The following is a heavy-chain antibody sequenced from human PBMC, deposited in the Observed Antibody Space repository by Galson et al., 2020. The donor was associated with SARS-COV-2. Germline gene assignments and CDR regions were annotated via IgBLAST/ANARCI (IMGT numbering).Heavy chain of an antibody. CDR2: GHVREGT. V-gene: IGHV4-61*02. J-gene: IGHJ3*01. CDR3: ARLQYYGLASYNDGFDV. D-gene: IGHD3-16*01. CDR1: GGSITDSIPGGNYY. Sequence: SETLSLTCSVSGGSITDSIPGGNYYWSWIRQPAGKGLEWIGRGHVREGTNYNPSLKSRVAISVDTSKNQFSLSLNSVTAADTALYFCARLQYYGLASYNDGFDVWGHGTMVTVSS.